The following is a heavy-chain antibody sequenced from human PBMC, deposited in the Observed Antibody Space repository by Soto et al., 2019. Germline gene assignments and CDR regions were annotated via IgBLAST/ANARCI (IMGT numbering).Heavy chain of an antibody. J-gene: IGHJ1*01. CDR2: IYYSGST. CDR1: GGSISSGDYY. D-gene: IGHD3-10*01. Sequence: QVQLQESGPGLVKPSQTLSLTCTVSGGSISSGDYYWSWIRQPPGKGLEWIGYIYYSGSTYYNPSHKSRVTISVDTSKNQFSLKMRSVTAADTAVYYCAIGITMVRGVIMQYFQHWGQGTLVTVSS. CDR3: AIGITMVRGVIMQYFQH. V-gene: IGHV4-30-4*01.